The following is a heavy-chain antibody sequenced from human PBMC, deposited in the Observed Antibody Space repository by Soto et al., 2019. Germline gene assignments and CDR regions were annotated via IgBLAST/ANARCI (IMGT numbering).Heavy chain of an antibody. Sequence: QVQLVQSEAEVKKPGASVKVSCKASGYTFTSYAIHWVRQAPGQRLEWMGWINAGNGNTKYSQKFQGRVIITRDTSAGTAYMELRSLRSEDTAVYYCATPIVAFYWGQGTLVTVSS. CDR1: GYTFTSYA. J-gene: IGHJ4*02. V-gene: IGHV1-3*01. D-gene: IGHD5-12*01. CDR2: INAGNGNT. CDR3: ATPIVAFY.